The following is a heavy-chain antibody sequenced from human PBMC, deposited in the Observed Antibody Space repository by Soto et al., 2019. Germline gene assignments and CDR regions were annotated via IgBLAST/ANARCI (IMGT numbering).Heavy chain of an antibody. CDR3: ARAHFKDGGYGDYVAPYYYYYYGIDV. J-gene: IGHJ6*02. CDR1: GGSISSGGYY. V-gene: IGHV4-31*03. CDR2: IYYSGST. Sequence: QVQLQERGPGLVKPSQTLSLTCTVSGGSISSGGYYWSWIRQHPGKGLEWIGYIYYSGSTYYNPSLKSRVTISVDTSKNQFSLKLISVTAADTAVYYCARAHFKDGGYGDYVAPYYYYYYGIDVWGQGTTVTVSS. D-gene: IGHD4-17*01.